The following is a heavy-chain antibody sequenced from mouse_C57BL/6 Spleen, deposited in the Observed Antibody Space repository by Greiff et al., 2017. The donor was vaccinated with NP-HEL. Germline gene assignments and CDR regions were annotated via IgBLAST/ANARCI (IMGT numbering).Heavy chain of an antibody. CDR1: GFTFSSYA. Sequence: EVQLVESGGGLVKPGGSLKLSCAASGFTFSSYAMSWVRQTPEKRLEWVATISDGGSYTYYPDNVKGRFTISRDNAKNNLYLQMSHLKSEDTAMYYCARREGYYEYFDVWGTGTTVTVSS. J-gene: IGHJ1*03. V-gene: IGHV5-4*01. CDR3: ARREGYYEYFDV. D-gene: IGHD2-3*01. CDR2: ISDGGSYT.